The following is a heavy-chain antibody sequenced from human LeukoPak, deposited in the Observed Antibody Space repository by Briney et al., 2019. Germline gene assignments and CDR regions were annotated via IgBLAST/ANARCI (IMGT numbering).Heavy chain of an antibody. CDR3: ARTYCSGGSCYDY. CDR2: IIPIFGTA. Sequence: SVKVSCKASGGTFSSYAISWVRQAPGQGLEWMGGIIPIFGTANYAQKFQGRVTITADKSTSTAYMELSSLRSEDTAVYYCARTYCSGGSCYDYWGQGTLVAVSS. D-gene: IGHD2-15*01. J-gene: IGHJ4*02. V-gene: IGHV1-69*06. CDR1: GGTFSSYA.